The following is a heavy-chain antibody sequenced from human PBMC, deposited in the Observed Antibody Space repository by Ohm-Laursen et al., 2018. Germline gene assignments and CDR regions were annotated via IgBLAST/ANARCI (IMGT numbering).Heavy chain of an antibody. CDR3: ARDPVRGLTDY. D-gene: IGHD3-16*01. V-gene: IGHV3-21*01. CDR2: ISSGNNYI. CDR1: GFTFSSYA. J-gene: IGHJ4*02. Sequence: SLRLSCSASGFTFSSYAMSWVRQAPGKGLEWVSSISSGNNYIYYADSVKGRFTLSRDNAKNSLYLQMNSLRAEDTAVYHCARDPVRGLTDYWGQGTLVTVSS.